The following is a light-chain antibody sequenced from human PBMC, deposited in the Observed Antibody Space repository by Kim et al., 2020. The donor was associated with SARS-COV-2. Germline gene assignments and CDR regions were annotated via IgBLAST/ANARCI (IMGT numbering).Light chain of an antibody. CDR1: SSDVGRYDY. J-gene: IGLJ3*02. CDR3: FSHTNTDTGV. V-gene: IGLV2-14*03. CDR2: GVT. Sequence: QSALTQPASVSGSPGQSITISCTGTSSDVGRYDYVSWYQQHPDKAPKVIIYGVTKRPSGVSDRFSGSKSGNTASLTISGLQAEDEADYYCFSHTNTDTGVFGGGTQLTV.